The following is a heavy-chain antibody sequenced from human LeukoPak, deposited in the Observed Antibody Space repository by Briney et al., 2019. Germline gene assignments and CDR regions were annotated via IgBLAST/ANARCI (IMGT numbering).Heavy chain of an antibody. V-gene: IGHV3-23*01. CDR3: ANMGLPRGATLGGGFDY. Sequence: GASLRLSCAASGFTFSSYAMSWVRQAPGKGLEWVSAISGSGGSTYYADSVKGRFTISRDNSKNTLYLQMNSLRAEDSAVYYCANMGLPRGATLGGGFDYWGQGTLVTVSS. CDR1: GFTFSSYA. CDR2: ISGSGGST. J-gene: IGHJ4*02. D-gene: IGHD1-26*01.